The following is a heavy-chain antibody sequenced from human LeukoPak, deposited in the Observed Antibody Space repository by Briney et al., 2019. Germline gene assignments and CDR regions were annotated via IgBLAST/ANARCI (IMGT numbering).Heavy chain of an antibody. CDR2: ISSSSSYI. V-gene: IGHV3-21*01. Sequence: PGGSLRLSCAASGFTFTTYRMSWVRQAPGKGLEWVSSISSSSSYIYYADSVKGRFTISRDNAKNSLYLQMNSLRAEDTAVYYCARKLGYCSSTSCPFDYWGQGTLVTVSS. J-gene: IGHJ4*02. D-gene: IGHD2-2*01. CDR3: ARKLGYCSSTSCPFDY. CDR1: GFTFTTYR.